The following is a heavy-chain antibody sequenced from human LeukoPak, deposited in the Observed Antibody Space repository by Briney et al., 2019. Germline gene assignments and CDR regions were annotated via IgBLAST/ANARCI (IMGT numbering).Heavy chain of an antibody. CDR3: AKYSSSSNYYYGMDV. Sequence: GRSLRLSCSASGFTFSLYAMNWVRQAPGKGLEWVAFISNDGRNDYYADSVKGRFTISRDNAKNTVYMQMNSLRAEDTAVYYCAKYSSSSNYYYGMDVWGQGTTVTVSS. CDR1: GFTFSLYA. CDR2: ISNDGRND. D-gene: IGHD6-13*01. J-gene: IGHJ6*02. V-gene: IGHV3-30*18.